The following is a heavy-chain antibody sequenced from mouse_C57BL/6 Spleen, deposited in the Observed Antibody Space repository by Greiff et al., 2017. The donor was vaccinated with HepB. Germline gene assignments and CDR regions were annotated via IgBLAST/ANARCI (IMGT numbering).Heavy chain of an antibody. V-gene: IGHV1-4*01. J-gene: IGHJ1*03. CDR2: INPSSGYT. CDR3: VRATTVVATDWYFEV. Sequence: VQLQQSGAELARPGASVKMSCKASGYTFTSYTMHWVKQRPGQGLEWIGYINPSSGYTKYNQKFKDKATLTADKSSSTAYMQLSSLTSEDSAVYYCVRATTVVATDWYFEVWGTGTTVTVSS. D-gene: IGHD1-1*01. CDR1: GYTFTSYT.